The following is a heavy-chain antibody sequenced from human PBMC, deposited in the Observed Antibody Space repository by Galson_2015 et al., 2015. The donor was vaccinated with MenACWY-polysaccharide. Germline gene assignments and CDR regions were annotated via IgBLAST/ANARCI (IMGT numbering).Heavy chain of an antibody. Sequence: SLRLSCAASGFTFSSYEMNWVRQAPGKGLEWISYININGGTAYYADSVKGRFTISRDNAKNSLYLQMSSLRAEDTAVYYCITGRRYYDSSGYYPYYFDFWGQGTLVTVSS. CDR3: ITGRRYYDSSGYYPYYFDF. CDR2: ININGGTA. J-gene: IGHJ4*02. V-gene: IGHV3-48*03. D-gene: IGHD3-22*01. CDR1: GFTFSSYE.